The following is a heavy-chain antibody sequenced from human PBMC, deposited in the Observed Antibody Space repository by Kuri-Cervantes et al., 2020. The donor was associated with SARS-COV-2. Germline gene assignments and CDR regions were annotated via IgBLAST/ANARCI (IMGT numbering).Heavy chain of an antibody. CDR3: AKDLGITIFGVEDYYGMDV. J-gene: IGHJ6*02. CDR1: GFTFSSYA. Sequence: GESLKISCAASGFTFSSYAMHWVRQAPGKGLEWVAVISYDGSNKYYADSVKGRLTISRDNSKNTLYLQMNSLRAEDTAVYYCAKDLGITIFGVEDYYGMDVWGQGTTVTVSS. D-gene: IGHD3-3*01. CDR2: ISYDGSNK. V-gene: IGHV3-30-3*01.